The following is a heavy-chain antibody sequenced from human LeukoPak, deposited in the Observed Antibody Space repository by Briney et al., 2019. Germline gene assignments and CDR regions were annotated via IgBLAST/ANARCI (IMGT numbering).Heavy chain of an antibody. V-gene: IGHV1-8*01. CDR2: INPNSLIP. D-gene: IGHD6-13*01. Sequence: GASVKVSCKASGYTLSDYDINWVRQAPGQGLEYMGWINPNSLIPGYARKFRGRVTLTMDTSIRTAYMELSGLTYDDTAIYYCARVKLVPTVSFDPWGQGTLVTVSS. J-gene: IGHJ5*02. CDR1: GYTLSDYD. CDR3: ARVKLVPTVSFDP.